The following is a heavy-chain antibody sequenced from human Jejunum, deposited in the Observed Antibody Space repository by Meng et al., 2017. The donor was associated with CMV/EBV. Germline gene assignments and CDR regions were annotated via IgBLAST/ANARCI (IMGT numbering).Heavy chain of an antibody. Sequence: QIQLARSGAKGKKPGAPVKVSCKASGYMFPSYGISWVRQAPGQGLEWMGWIRAHDGTTNYAQKLQGRFTMTTDTSTSTAYMELRSLRSDDTAVYYCARFYCSSTSCPHVLFDYWGQGTLVTVSS. CDR2: IRAHDGTT. V-gene: IGHV1-18*01. J-gene: IGHJ4*02. CDR3: ARFYCSSTSCPHVLFDY. D-gene: IGHD2-2*01. CDR1: GYMFPSYG.